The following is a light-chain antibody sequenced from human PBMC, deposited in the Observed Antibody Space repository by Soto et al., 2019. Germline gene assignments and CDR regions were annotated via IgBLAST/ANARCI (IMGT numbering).Light chain of an antibody. Sequence: DIQLTQSPSSLSASVGDRVTITCRASQDISNYLAWYQQKPGQVPNLLMYGASAWRSGVPSRFSGSGSGTDFTLTISSLQPEDVATYYCQQYNSAPWTFGQGTKVEIK. V-gene: IGKV1-27*01. CDR2: GAS. J-gene: IGKJ1*01. CDR1: QDISNY. CDR3: QQYNSAPWT.